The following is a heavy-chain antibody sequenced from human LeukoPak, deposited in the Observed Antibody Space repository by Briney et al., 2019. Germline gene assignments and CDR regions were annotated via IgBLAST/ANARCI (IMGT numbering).Heavy chain of an antibody. J-gene: IGHJ4*02. CDR3: ARGGPYDSSGYYYV. CDR2: IYYSGST. D-gene: IGHD3-22*01. V-gene: IGHV4-59*01. Sequence: SETLSLTCTVSGGSISSYYWSWIRQPPGKGLEWIGYIYYSGSTNYNPSLKSRVTISVDTSKNQFSLKLSSVTAADTAVYYCARGGPYDSSGYYYVWGQETLVTVSS. CDR1: GGSISSYY.